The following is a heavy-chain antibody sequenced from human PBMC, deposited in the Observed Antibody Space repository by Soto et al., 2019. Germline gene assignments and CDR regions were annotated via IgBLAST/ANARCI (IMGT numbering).Heavy chain of an antibody. V-gene: IGHV4-59*08. CDR2: MSYRGTT. J-gene: IGHJ4*02. CDR1: GCSISNYY. D-gene: IGHD6-13*01. Sequence: SETLSLTCTVSGCSISNYYWSWIRQPPGKGLGWIGFMSYRGTTNYNPSLKSRVTISVDTSKNQFSLKLSSVTAADTAVYYCASRDSSSWSIDYWGQGTLVTVSS. CDR3: ASRDSSSWSIDY.